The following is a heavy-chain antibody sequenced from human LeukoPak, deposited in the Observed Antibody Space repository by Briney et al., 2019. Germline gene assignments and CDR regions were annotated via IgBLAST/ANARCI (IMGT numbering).Heavy chain of an antibody. V-gene: IGHV1-46*01. Sequence: ASVKVSCKASGYTFTSYYMHWVRQAPGQGLEWMGIINPSGGSTSYAQKFQGRVTMTRDTSTSTVYMELSSLRSEDTAVYYCARGQKVRELVRGDWFDPWGQGTLVTVSS. J-gene: IGHJ5*02. D-gene: IGHD6-6*01. CDR1: GYTFTSYY. CDR3: ARGQKVRELVRGDWFDP. CDR2: INPSGGST.